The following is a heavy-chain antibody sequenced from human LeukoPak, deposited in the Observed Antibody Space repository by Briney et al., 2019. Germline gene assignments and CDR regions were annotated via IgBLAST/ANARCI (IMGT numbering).Heavy chain of an antibody. CDR2: IFTSGNT. D-gene: IGHD5-24*01. CDR1: GGSISSYY. V-gene: IGHV4-4*07. CDR3: ARRRRGGYNRDIIDY. Sequence: SETLSLTCTVSGGSISSYYWSWIRQPAGKGLEWIGRIFTSGNTNYNPSLKSRVTMSVDTSKNQFSLKLSSVTAADTAVYYCARRRRGGYNRDIIDYWGQGTLVTVSS. J-gene: IGHJ4*02.